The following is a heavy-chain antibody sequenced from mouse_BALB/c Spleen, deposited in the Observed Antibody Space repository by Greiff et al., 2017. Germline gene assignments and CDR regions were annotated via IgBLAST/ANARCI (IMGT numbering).Heavy chain of an antibody. V-gene: IGHV5-17*02. J-gene: IGHJ4*01. Sequence: EVHLVESGGGLVQPGGSRKLSCAASGFTFSSFGMHWVRQAPEKGLEWVAYISSGSSTIYYADTVKGRFTISRDNPKNTLFLQMTSLRSEDTAMYYCARDGYSAMDYWGQGTSVTVSS. CDR3: ARDGYSAMDY. CDR1: GFTFSSFG. D-gene: IGHD2-3*01. CDR2: ISSGSSTI.